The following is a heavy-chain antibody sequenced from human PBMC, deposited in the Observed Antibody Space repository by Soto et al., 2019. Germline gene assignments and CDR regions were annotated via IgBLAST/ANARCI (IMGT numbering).Heavy chain of an antibody. J-gene: IGHJ4*02. Sequence: GASVKVSCKASGYTFTGYYMHWVRQAPGQGLEWMGWINPNSGGTNYAQKFQGWVTMTRDTSISTAYMELSRLRSDDTAVYYCARGSGSSWYYYDSSGYYYYFDYWGQGTLVTVSS. CDR3: ARGSGSSWYYYDSSGYYYYFDY. CDR2: INPNSGGT. D-gene: IGHD3-22*01. CDR1: GYTFTGYY. V-gene: IGHV1-2*04.